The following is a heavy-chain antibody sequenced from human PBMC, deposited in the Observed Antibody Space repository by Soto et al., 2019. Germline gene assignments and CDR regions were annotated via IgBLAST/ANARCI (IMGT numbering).Heavy chain of an antibody. J-gene: IGHJ4*02. CDR3: ARDRGSYYVDY. V-gene: IGHV4-31*03. CDR2: IYYSGST. CDR1: GGSSSSGFYY. Sequence: PSETLSLTCTVSGGSSSSGFYYWNWIRQHPGKGLEWIGYIYYSGSTYYNPSLKSRVTISVDTSKNQFSLKLSSVTAADTAVYYCARDRGSYYVDYWGRGTLVTVSS. D-gene: IGHD1-26*01.